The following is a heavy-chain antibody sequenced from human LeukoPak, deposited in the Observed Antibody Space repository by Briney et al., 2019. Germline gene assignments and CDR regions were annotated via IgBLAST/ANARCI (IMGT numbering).Heavy chain of an antibody. CDR3: AREDIVVVPADYYYYMDV. J-gene: IGHJ6*03. Sequence: SETLSLTCTVSGGSISSSSYYWGWIRQPPGKGLEWIGSIYYSGSTYYNPSLKSRVTISVDTSKNQFSLKLSSVTAADTAVYYCAREDIVVVPADYYYYMDVWGKGTTVTISS. V-gene: IGHV4-39*07. D-gene: IGHD2-2*01. CDR1: GGSISSSSYY. CDR2: IYYSGST.